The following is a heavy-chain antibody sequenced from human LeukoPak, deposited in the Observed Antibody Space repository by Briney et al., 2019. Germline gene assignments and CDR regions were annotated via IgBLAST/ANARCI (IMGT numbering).Heavy chain of an antibody. D-gene: IGHD3-22*01. J-gene: IGHJ3*02. CDR1: GFTFSSYS. CDR2: ISSSSSYI. Sequence: GGSLRLSCAVSGFTFSSYSMNWVRQAPGKGLEWVSSISSSSSYIYYADSVKGRFTISRDNAKNSLYLQMNSLRAEDTAVYYCARGGKTTMILRPRAFDIWGQGTMVTVSS. V-gene: IGHV3-21*01. CDR3: ARGGKTTMILRPRAFDI.